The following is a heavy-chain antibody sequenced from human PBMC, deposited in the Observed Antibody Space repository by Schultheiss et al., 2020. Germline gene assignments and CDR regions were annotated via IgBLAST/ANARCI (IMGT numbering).Heavy chain of an antibody. Sequence: GGSLRLSCAASGFTFTNYGMIWVRQAPGKGLEWVSSISDSRPTTYYADSVKGRFTISRDNSKNTLYLQMNSLRAEDTAVYYCAREYSSSWYARRGSFDYWGQGTLVTVSS. V-gene: IGHV3-23*01. J-gene: IGHJ4*02. CDR1: GFTFTNYG. CDR2: ISDSRPTT. CDR3: AREYSSSWYARRGSFDY. D-gene: IGHD6-13*01.